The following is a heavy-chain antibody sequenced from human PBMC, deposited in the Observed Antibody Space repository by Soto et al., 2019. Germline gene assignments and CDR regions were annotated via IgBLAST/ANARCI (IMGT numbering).Heavy chain of an antibody. V-gene: IGHV3-30-3*01. CDR2: ISYDGTNK. J-gene: IGHJ4*02. CDR3: VRGRYESSGYYPINFDY. D-gene: IGHD3-22*01. Sequence: GGSLRLSCAASGFTFSSYAMNWVRQASGKGLEWVAAISYDGTNKYYADSVKGRFTISRDNSTLYLQMNSLRTEGTAVYSCVRGRYESSGYYPINFDYWGQGTLVTVSS. CDR1: GFTFSSYA.